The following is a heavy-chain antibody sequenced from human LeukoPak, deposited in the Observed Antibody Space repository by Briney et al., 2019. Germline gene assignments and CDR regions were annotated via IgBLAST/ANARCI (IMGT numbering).Heavy chain of an antibody. V-gene: IGHV4-38-2*01. D-gene: IGHD6-13*01. CDR1: GYSISDGYH. CDR3: ARGGFYSTSWFDS. CDR2: VDRSGRT. Sequence: SETLSLTCGVSGYSISDGYHWGWIRQPPGKGLEWVGSVDRSGRTYYNPSLKSRAIVSADTSDNYFSLRVTSVTAADTAVYYGARGGFYSTSWFDSWGPGFLVTVTS. J-gene: IGHJ5*01.